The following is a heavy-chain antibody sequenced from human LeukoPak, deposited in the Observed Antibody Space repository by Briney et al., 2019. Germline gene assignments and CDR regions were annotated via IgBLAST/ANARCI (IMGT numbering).Heavy chain of an antibody. CDR2: IYHSGST. D-gene: IGHD6-6*01. CDR1: GGSTSSGGYS. J-gene: IGHJ4*02. Sequence: PSQTLSLTCAVSGGSTSSGGYSWSWIRQPPGKGLEWIGYIYHSGSTYYNPSLKSRVTISVDTSKNQFSLKLSSVTAADTAVYYCARHPLFRLVAARRIYFDYWGQGTLVTVSS. V-gene: IGHV4-30-2*01. CDR3: ARHPLFRLVAARRIYFDY.